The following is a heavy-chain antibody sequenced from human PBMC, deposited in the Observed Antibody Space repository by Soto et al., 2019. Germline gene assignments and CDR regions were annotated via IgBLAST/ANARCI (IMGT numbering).Heavy chain of an antibody. Sequence: SETLSLTCAVYGGSFSGYYWSWIRQPPGKGLEWIGEINHSGSTNYNPSLKSRVTISVDTSKNQFSLKLSSVTAADTAVYYCARSNYYYGSGSYYKILSYWGQGTLVTVSS. D-gene: IGHD3-10*01. CDR2: INHSGST. V-gene: IGHV4-34*01. J-gene: IGHJ4*02. CDR1: GGSFSGYY. CDR3: ARSNYYYGSGSYYKILSY.